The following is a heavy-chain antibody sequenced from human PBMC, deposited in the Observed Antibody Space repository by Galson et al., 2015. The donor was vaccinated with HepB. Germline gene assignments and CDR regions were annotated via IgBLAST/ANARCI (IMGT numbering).Heavy chain of an antibody. Sequence: SVKVSCKASGYTFTGYYMHWVRQAPGQGLEWMGWINPNSGGTNYAQKFQGRVTMTRDTSISTAYMELSRLRSDDTAVYYCARSFYGGAFNFDYWGQGTLVTVSS. CDR1: GYTFTGYY. CDR3: ARSFYGGAFNFDY. V-gene: IGHV1-2*02. D-gene: IGHD4-17*01. J-gene: IGHJ4*02. CDR2: INPNSGGT.